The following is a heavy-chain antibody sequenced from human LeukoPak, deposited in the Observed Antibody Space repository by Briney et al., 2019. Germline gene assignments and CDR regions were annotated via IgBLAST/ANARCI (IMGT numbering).Heavy chain of an antibody. D-gene: IGHD3-3*01. J-gene: IGHJ4*02. CDR2: ISGGGGST. Sequence: GGSLRLSCAASGFTFSSYGMSWVRQAPGKGLEWVAAISGGGGSTCYADSVKGRFTISRDNSKNTLYLQMNSLRAEGTAVYYCAKERLTTSTADYWGQGTLVTVSS. CDR3: AKERLTTSTADY. V-gene: IGHV3-23*01. CDR1: GFTFSSYG.